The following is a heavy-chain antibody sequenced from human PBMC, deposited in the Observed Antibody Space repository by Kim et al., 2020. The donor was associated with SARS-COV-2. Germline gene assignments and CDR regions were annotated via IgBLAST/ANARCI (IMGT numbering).Heavy chain of an antibody. CDR3: ARIRAPIVAMDV. CDR1: GFSLSTSGMC. J-gene: IGHJ6*02. V-gene: IGHV2-70*11. CDR2: IDWDDDK. D-gene: IGHD3-22*01. Sequence: SGPTLVNPTQTLTPTCTFSGFSLSTSGMCVSWIRQPPGKALEWLARIDWDDDKYYSTSLKTRLTISKDTSKNQVVLTMTNMDPVDTATYYCARIRAPIVAMDVWGQGTTVTVSS.